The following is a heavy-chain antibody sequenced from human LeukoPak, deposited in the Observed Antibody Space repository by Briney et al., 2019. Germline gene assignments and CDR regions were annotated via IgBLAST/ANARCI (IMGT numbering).Heavy chain of an antibody. D-gene: IGHD4-17*01. J-gene: IGHJ4*02. Sequence: PSETLSLTCSVSGGSISSSSYYWGWIRQPPGKGLEWIGSIYYSGSTYYNPSLRSRVTISVDTSKNQFSLKLSSVTAADTAVYYCASEILGLRIDYWGQGTLVTVSS. CDR1: GGSISSSSYY. CDR3: ASEILGLRIDY. CDR2: IYYSGST. V-gene: IGHV4-39*07.